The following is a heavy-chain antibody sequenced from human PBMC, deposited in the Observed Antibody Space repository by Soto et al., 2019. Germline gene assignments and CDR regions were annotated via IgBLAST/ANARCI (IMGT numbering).Heavy chain of an antibody. Sequence: EVQLVESGGGLVQPGGSLRLSCAASGFAFGNSWMHWVRQPPGKGPEWVSRMTSDGRTTQYADSVKGRFTVARDNAKNTLYLQMNSRRAEDTAVYYCATAEVDYWGPGTLVTVSS. CDR1: GFAFGNSW. CDR2: MTSDGRTT. V-gene: IGHV3-74*01. CDR3: ATAEVDY. J-gene: IGHJ4*02.